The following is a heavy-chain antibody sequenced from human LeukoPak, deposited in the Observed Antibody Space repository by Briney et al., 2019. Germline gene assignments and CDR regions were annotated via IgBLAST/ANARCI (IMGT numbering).Heavy chain of an antibody. V-gene: IGHV4-59*12. D-gene: IGHD3-22*01. CDR3: AGTYYDSSGYAFDI. CDR2: IYYSGST. Sequence: SETLSLTCTVSGGSISSYYWSWIRQPPGKGLEWIGYIYYSGSTNYNPSLKSRVTISVDTSKNQFSLKLSSVTAADTAVYYCAGTYYDSSGYAFDIWGQGTMVTVSS. J-gene: IGHJ3*02. CDR1: GGSISSYY.